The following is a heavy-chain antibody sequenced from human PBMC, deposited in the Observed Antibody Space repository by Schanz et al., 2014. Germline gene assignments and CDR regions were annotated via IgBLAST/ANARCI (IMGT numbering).Heavy chain of an antibody. CDR3: ARRRSGSPFDY. CDR1: GGSISSSTYY. D-gene: IGHD3-10*01. J-gene: IGHJ4*02. Sequence: QVQLQESGPGLVKPSETLSLTCTVAGGSISSSTYYWGWIRQPPGKGLEWIGNIYYGGSTHYNLSRRGRVTISVDTPKNQFSLTRSSVTAADTAVYYCARRRSGSPFDYWGQGTLVTVSS. CDR2: IYYGGST. V-gene: IGHV4-39*01.